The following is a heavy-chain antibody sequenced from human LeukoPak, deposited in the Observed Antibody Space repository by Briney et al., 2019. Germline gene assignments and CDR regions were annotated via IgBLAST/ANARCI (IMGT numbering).Heavy chain of an antibody. D-gene: IGHD1-26*01. CDR1: GGSISSCY. CDR3: ARHPYSGGNYPFGS. V-gene: IGHV4-59*08. Sequence: SETLSLTCTVSGGSISSCYWSWIRQPPGKGLEWIGYIYYSGSTNYNPSLKSRVTISVDTSKNQFSLKLSSVTAADTAIYYCARHPYSGGNYPFGSWGQGILVTVSS. J-gene: IGHJ4*02. CDR2: IYYSGST.